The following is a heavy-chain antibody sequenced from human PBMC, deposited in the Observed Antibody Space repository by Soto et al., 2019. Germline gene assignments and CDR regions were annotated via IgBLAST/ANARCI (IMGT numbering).Heavy chain of an antibody. V-gene: IGHV1-46*01. J-gene: IGHJ4*02. CDR3: ARGKGIAVAGTPAIDY. Sequence: APLKVSCKAPGYTLTSYDIYWARQATGQGLEWMGIINPSGGSTSYAQKFQGRVTMTRDTSMSTVYMELSSLRSEDTAVYYCARGKGIAVAGTPAIDYWGQGTLVTVSS. CDR2: INPSGGST. D-gene: IGHD6-19*01. CDR1: GYTLTSYD.